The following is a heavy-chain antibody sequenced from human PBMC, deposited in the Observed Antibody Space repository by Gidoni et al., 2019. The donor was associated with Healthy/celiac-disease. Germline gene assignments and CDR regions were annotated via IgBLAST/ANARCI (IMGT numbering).Heavy chain of an antibody. V-gene: IGHV1-69*06. D-gene: IGHD3-9*01. CDR2: ISPIFGKA. J-gene: IGHJ4*02. CDR1: GGTFRSYA. Sequence: QVQLVQSGAAVKQPGSSVKVSCKASGGTFRSYAISWVRQAPGQGLEWMGGISPIFGKANYAKKFQGRVTITADKSTSTAYMELSSLRSEDTAVYYCARVGYDILTGYYSGRGSGYFDYWGQGTLVTVSS. CDR3: ARVGYDILTGYYSGRGSGYFDY.